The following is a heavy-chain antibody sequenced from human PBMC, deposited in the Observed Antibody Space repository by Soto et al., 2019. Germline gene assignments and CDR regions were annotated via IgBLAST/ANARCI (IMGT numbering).Heavy chain of an antibody. Sequence: QVPLVQSGAEVKKPGASVKVSCKASGYTFTGYYMHWVRQAPGQGLEWMGWINPNSGGTNFAQKFQGRVTMTRDTSISTAYMELSRLRSDDTAVYYCATDIVLVPTALGFDPWGQGTLVTVSS. CDR1: GYTFTGYY. V-gene: IGHV1-2*02. J-gene: IGHJ5*02. D-gene: IGHD2-2*01. CDR2: INPNSGGT. CDR3: ATDIVLVPTALGFDP.